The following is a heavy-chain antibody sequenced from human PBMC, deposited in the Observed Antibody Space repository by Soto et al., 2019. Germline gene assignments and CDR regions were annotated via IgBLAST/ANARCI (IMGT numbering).Heavy chain of an antibody. V-gene: IGHV3-11*01. J-gene: IGHJ4*02. CDR2: ISSSGSTI. D-gene: IGHD2-8*01. CDR1: GFTFSDYY. Sequence: QVQLVESGGGLVKPGGSLRLSCAASGFTFSDYYMSWIRQAPGKGLEWVSYISSSGSTIYYADSVKGRFTISRDNAKNSLYLQMNSLRAEDTAVDYWARALLGGSVYAIHEGGGFDYWGQGTLVTVSS. CDR3: ARALLGGSVYAIHEGGGFDY.